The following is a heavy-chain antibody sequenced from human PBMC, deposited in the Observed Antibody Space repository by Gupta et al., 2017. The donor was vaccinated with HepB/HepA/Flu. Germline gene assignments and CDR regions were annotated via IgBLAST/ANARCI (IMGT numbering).Heavy chain of an antibody. Sequence: QVQLQESGPGLVKPSQTLSLACTVSGGSVNNKNYFWSWIRQRPGMGLEWIGYIKYSGKSFYNPSLNSRVTISLDTFENQFSLRLSSVTAADTAVYYCAREGNVAATTDAFDIWGQGTMVTVSS. J-gene: IGHJ3*02. V-gene: IGHV4-31*03. D-gene: IGHD6-19*01. CDR2: IKYSGKS. CDR3: AREGNVAATTDAFDI. CDR1: GGSVNNKNYF.